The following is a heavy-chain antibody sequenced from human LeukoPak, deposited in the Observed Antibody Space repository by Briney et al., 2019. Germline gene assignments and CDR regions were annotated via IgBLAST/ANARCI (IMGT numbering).Heavy chain of an antibody. J-gene: IGHJ5*02. CDR1: GGSISSGGYY. D-gene: IGHD4-17*01. CDR2: IYYSGST. Sequence: PSETLSLTCTVSGGSISSGGYYWSWIRQHPGKGLEWIGYIYYSGSTYYNPSLKSRVTISVDTSKNQFSLKLSSVTAADTAVYYCARVPHDYGDSVNWFDPWGQGTLVTVSS. V-gene: IGHV4-31*03. CDR3: ARVPHDYGDSVNWFDP.